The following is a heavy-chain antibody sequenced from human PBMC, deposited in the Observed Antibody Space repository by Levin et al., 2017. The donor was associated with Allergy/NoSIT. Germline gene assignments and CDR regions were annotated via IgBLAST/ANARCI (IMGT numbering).Heavy chain of an antibody. CDR1: GGTFSSYA. Sequence: GASVKVSCKASGGTFSSYAISWVRQAPGQGLEWMGGIIPIFGTANYAQKFQGRVTITADESTSTAYMELSSLRSEDTAVYYCARDRRGVYCSSTSCYAGFYDYWGQGTLVTVSS. CDR2: IIPIFGTA. J-gene: IGHJ4*02. CDR3: ARDRRGVYCSSTSCYAGFYDY. V-gene: IGHV1-69*13. D-gene: IGHD2-2*01.